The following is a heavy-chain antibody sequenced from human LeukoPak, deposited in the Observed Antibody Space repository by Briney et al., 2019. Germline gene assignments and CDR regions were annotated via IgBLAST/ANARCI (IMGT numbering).Heavy chain of an antibody. CDR1: GLTFSNYA. CDR2: ISGGGAST. J-gene: IGHJ4*02. Sequence: GGSLRLSCEASGLTFSNYAMSWVRQAPGKGLEWVSAISGGGASTYYADSVKGRFTISRDNSKNTLYLQMNSLRAEDTAMYYCARGLGYCTSTTCLLPFDYWGQGTLVTVSS. CDR3: ARGLGYCTSTTCLLPFDY. D-gene: IGHD2-2*01. V-gene: IGHV3-23*01.